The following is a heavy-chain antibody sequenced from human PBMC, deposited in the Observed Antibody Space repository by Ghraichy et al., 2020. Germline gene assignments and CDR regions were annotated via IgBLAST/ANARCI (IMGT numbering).Heavy chain of an antibody. CDR2: INHSGST. J-gene: IGHJ6*02. D-gene: IGHD6-13*01. V-gene: IGHV4-34*01. CDR3: ARGNPRWYRYYYGMDV. Sequence: SETLSLTCAVYGGSFSGYYWSWIRQPPGKGLEWIGEINHSGSTNYNPSLKSRVTISVDTSKNQFSLKLSSVTAADTAVYYCARGNPRWYRYYYGMDVWGQGTTVTVSS. CDR1: GGSFSGYY.